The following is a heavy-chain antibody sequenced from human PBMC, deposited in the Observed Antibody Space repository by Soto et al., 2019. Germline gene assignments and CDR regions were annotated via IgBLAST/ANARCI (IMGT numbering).Heavy chain of an antibody. Sequence: SQTLSLTCAISGDSVSDSSVSWNWIRQSPSRGLEWLGRTNYGSKWSYAYAESVKSRITINADTSKKQFSLHLNSETAEAAVVFYCAKDTLYCGGDCYPYDYWGQGPLVTVSS. CDR1: GDSVSDSSVS. D-gene: IGHD2-21*01. CDR3: AKDTLYCGGDCYPYDY. V-gene: IGHV6-1*01. CDR2: TNYGSKWSY. J-gene: IGHJ4*02.